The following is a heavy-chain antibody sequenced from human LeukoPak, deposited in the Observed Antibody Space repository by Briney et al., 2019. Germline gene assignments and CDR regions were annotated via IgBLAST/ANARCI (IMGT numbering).Heavy chain of an antibody. CDR2: MNPDGSEK. D-gene: IGHD3-22*01. V-gene: IGHV3-7*01. Sequence: PGGSLRLSCAASGFTFSSYSMNWVRQAPGKGLEWVANMNPDGSEKYFLDSVKGRFTISRDNAKSSLYLQMNSLGGDDTAVYYCARDRALYDSRRGYYYTEDDYWGQGTLVTVSS. CDR1: GFTFSSYS. J-gene: IGHJ4*02. CDR3: ARDRALYDSRRGYYYTEDDY.